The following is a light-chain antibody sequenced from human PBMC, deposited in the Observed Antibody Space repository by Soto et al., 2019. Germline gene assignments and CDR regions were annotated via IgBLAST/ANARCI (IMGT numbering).Light chain of an antibody. V-gene: IGLV1-44*01. CDR3: AAWDDSLNGLI. CDR2: TND. J-gene: IGLJ2*01. Sequence: QSVLSQPPSASGTPGQRVSLSCSGSYSNIGANTVNWYQHVPGAAPTLLIYTNDQRPSGVAGRFSGSKSGTSASLAISGLQSDDEGHYYCAAWDDSLNGLIFGGGTKLTVL. CDR1: YSNIGANT.